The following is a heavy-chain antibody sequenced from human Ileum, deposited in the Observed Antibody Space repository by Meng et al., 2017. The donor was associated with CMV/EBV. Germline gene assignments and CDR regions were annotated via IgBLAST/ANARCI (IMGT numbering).Heavy chain of an antibody. J-gene: IGHJ4*02. D-gene: IGHD4-17*01. CDR2: INPDTGGT. CDR3: ARIESGAHFDS. CDR1: GYTFTGYY. Sequence: QVQLVQSGADMKKPGASLTVSCKASGYTFTGYYMHWVRQAPGQGLEWMGRINPDTGGTNYAQKFQGRVTMTRDTSANTAYMEMRSLRSEDTAVYYCARIESGAHFDSWGQGTLVTVSS. V-gene: IGHV1-2*06.